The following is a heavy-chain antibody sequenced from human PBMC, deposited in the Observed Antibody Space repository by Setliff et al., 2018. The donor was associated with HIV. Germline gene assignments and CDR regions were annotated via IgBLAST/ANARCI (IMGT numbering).Heavy chain of an antibody. Sequence: PSEPLSLTCTVSGASISSHNYYWGWTRQSPGKGLEWIASIRSSGDTYYNPYLQSRVIISVDTSNNQISLKLTSVTAADTAVYYCTIPASSLAPNWGRGTQVTVS. CDR3: TIPASSLAPN. CDR1: GASISSHNYY. CDR2: IRSSGDT. J-gene: IGHJ4*02. V-gene: IGHV4-39*01.